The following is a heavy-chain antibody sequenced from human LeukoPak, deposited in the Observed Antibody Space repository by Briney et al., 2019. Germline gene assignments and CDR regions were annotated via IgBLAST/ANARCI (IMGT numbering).Heavy chain of an antibody. J-gene: IGHJ4*02. V-gene: IGHV3-21*01. CDR1: GFAFSSSG. CDR2: ISSSSSYI. CDR3: ARDPDYYDSSGYWFG. D-gene: IGHD3-22*01. Sequence: GGSLRLSRAAGGFAFSSSGMNWVRQAPGKGLDWVSSISSSSSYIYYADSVKGRFTISRDNAKNSLYLQMNSLRAEDTAVYYCARDPDYYDSSGYWFGWGQGTLVTVSS.